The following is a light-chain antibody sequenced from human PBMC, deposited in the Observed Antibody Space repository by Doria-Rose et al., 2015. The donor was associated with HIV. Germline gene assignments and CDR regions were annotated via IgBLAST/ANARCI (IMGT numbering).Light chain of an antibody. Sequence: TQSPGNLSLSPAERATLSCRASQSFSSTYLAWYQQKPGQAPSLLIYDGSTRATGIPDKFSASRTRTDFTLTINRLEPEDFALYYCHQYGTSWTFGQGTKVEI. V-gene: IGKV3-20*01. J-gene: IGKJ1*01. CDR2: DGS. CDR1: QSFSSTY. CDR3: HQYGTSWT.